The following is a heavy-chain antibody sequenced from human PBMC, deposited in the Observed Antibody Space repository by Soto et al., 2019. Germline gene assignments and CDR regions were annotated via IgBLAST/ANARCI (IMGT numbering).Heavy chain of an antibody. V-gene: IGHV4-59*08. J-gene: IGHJ5*02. CDR3: ARHDVTVTFNYFDP. CDR2: ICNSGTT. CDR1: GGSIRSYC. Sequence: SETLSLTCTVSGGSIRSYCWTWIRQPPGEGLEWIGCICNSGTTNYNPSLKSRVTISVDTHNNQFSLQLSSVTAADSALYFCARHDVTVTFNYFDPWGQGTLVTVSS. D-gene: IGHD4-17*01.